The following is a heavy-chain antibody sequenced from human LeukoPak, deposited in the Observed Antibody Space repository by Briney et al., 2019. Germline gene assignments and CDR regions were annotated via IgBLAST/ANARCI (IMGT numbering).Heavy chain of an antibody. D-gene: IGHD1-26*01. J-gene: IGHJ4*02. CDR1: GFSFSDFY. CDR2: IGTRSNPI. CDR3: AGEARGSGRDFDY. V-gene: IGHV3-11*01. Sequence: GGSLRLSCVASGFSFSDFYMSWIRQAPGMGLEWISYIGTRSNPIYYADSVKGRFTISRDDAKNSLYLQMNSLRDEDTAVYFCAGEARGSGRDFDYWGQGILVTVSS.